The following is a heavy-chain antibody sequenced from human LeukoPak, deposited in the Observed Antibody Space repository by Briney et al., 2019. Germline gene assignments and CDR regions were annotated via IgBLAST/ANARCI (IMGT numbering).Heavy chain of an antibody. Sequence: GGSLRLSCAASGFTFSSYWMSWVRQAPGKGLEWVASIKQDGSEKYYVDSVKGRFTISRDNAKNSLYLQMNSLRAEDTAVYYCAREAVYCSGGSCYHAYYFDYWGQGTLVTVSS. D-gene: IGHD2-15*01. J-gene: IGHJ4*02. CDR3: AREAVYCSGGSCYHAYYFDY. CDR1: GFTFSSYW. V-gene: IGHV3-7*05. CDR2: IKQDGSEK.